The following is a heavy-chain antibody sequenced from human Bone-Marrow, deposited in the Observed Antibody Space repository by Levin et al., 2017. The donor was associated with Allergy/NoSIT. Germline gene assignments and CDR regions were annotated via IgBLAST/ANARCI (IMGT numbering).Heavy chain of an antibody. J-gene: IGHJ4*02. Sequence: ASVKVSCKVSGYTLTESSIHWVRQAPGKGLEWMGGVEPENGETIYAQKFQGRVTMTEDTTVDTAYMELSNLRPEDTAVYFCATFSTSGVVISSLDYWGQGTLVTVSS. CDR1: GYTLTESS. D-gene: IGHD3-3*01. V-gene: IGHV1-24*01. CDR3: ATFSTSGVVISSLDY. CDR2: VEPENGET.